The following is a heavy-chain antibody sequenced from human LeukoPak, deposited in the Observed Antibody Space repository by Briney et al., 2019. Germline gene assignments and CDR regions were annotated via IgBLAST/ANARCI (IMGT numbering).Heavy chain of an antibody. V-gene: IGHV4-30-4*01. D-gene: IGHD3-9*01. CDR2: IYYSGST. CDR3: AREDDILTGYPGAFDI. J-gene: IGHJ3*02. Sequence: SQTLSLTCTVSGGSISSGDYYWSWIRQPPGKGLEWIGYIYYSGSTYYNPSLKSRVTISVDTSKNQFSLKLSSVAAADTAVYYCAREDDILTGYPGAFDIWGQGTMVTVSS. CDR1: GGSISSGDYY.